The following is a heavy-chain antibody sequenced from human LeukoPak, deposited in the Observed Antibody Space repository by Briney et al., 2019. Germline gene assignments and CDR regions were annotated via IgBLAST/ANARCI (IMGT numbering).Heavy chain of an antibody. CDR3: AKDRGQLLWFGELSG. V-gene: IGHV3-53*01. CDR1: GFTITTNY. Sequence: GGSLRLSCAASGFTITTNYMNWVRQAPGKGLEWVSVIYGDDETNYADSVKGRFTISRDNSKNTLYLQMNSLRAEDTAVYYCAKDRGQLLWFGELSGWGQGTLVTVSS. CDR2: IYGDDET. D-gene: IGHD3-10*01. J-gene: IGHJ4*02.